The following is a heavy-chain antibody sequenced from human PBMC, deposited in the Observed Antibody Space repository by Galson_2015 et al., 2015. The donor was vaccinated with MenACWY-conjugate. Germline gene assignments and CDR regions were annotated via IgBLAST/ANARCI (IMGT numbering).Heavy chain of an antibody. J-gene: IGHJ4*02. D-gene: IGHD1-26*01. Sequence: SLRLSCAGSGFTFSSYAMTWVRQAPGKGLEWVAVIPFDGSSQYYADSVKGRFTISRDNSKNTLYLQINSLRGEDTAVYYCAKDKRGVGATGYFDSWGQGTVVTVSS. CDR2: IPFDGSSQ. V-gene: IGHV3-30*18. CDR3: AKDKRGVGATGYFDS. CDR1: GFTFSSYA.